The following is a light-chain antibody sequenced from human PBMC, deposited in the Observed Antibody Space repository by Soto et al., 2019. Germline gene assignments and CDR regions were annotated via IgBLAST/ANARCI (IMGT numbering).Light chain of an antibody. CDR1: SSDGGSYNR. J-gene: IGLJ1*01. V-gene: IGLV2-18*02. Sequence: QSVLTQPPSVSGSPGQSVAISCTGTSSDGGSYNRVSWYQQPPGTAPKLMIYDVSNRPSGVPDRFSGSKSGNTASLTISGLQAEDEADYYCSSYTSSNTYIFGTGTKLTVL. CDR2: DVS. CDR3: SSYTSSNTYI.